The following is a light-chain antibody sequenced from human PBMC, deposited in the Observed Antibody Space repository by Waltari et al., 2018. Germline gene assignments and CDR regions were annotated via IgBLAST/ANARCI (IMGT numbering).Light chain of an antibody. CDR1: QSVLFSSNHNNY. Sequence: DIVMTQSPDSLAVSLGEPATIHCKSSQSVLFSSNHNNYLAWYQQKPGQAPKLLIYWASTRESGVPDRFSGSGSGTDFTLTISSLQAEDVAIYYCQQYSSLPLTFGGGTKVEIK. V-gene: IGKV4-1*01. CDR3: QQYSSLPLT. CDR2: WAS. J-gene: IGKJ4*01.